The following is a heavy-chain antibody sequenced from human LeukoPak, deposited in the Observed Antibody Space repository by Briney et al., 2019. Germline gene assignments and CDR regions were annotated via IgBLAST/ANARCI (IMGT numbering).Heavy chain of an antibody. Sequence: ASVKVSCKVSGYTLTELSMHWVRQAPGKGLEWMGGFDPEDGETIYAQKFQGRVTMTEDTSTDTAYMELSSLRSEDTAVYYCATADRNQLLMIQVLVYWGQGTLVTVSS. J-gene: IGHJ4*02. CDR3: ATADRNQLLMIQVLVY. D-gene: IGHD2-2*01. CDR2: FDPEDGET. V-gene: IGHV1-24*01. CDR1: GYTLTELS.